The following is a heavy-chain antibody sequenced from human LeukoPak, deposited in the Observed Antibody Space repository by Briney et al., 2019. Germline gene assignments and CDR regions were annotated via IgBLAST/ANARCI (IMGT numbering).Heavy chain of an antibody. D-gene: IGHD6-19*01. CDR3: AKNNGWFHLAQ. Sequence: PGGSLRLFCAVSGFNFRDHWMDWVRQAPGKGLEWVGHIKTDGSETYYVDSLKGRFSISRDNTNNALYLQMNSLRVEDTAVYYCAKNNGWFHLAQWGQGTLVTVSS. V-gene: IGHV3-7*03. CDR1: GFNFRDHW. CDR2: IKTDGSET. J-gene: IGHJ4*02.